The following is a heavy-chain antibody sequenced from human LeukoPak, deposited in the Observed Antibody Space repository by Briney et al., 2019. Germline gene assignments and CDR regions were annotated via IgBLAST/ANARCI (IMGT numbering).Heavy chain of an antibody. J-gene: IGHJ4*02. CDR3: VKVFNVLAY. CDR1: GGSISSSSYY. D-gene: IGHD3-10*02. Sequence: PSETLSLTCTVSGGSISSSSYYWGWIRQPPGKGLEWIGSIYYSGSTYSNPSLQSRVTISVDTSKNQFSLKLNSVTAADTAVYYCVKVFNVLAYWGQGTLVTVSS. CDR2: IYYSGST. V-gene: IGHV4-39*01.